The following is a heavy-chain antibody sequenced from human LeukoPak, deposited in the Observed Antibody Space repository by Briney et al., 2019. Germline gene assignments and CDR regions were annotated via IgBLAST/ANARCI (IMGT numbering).Heavy chain of an antibody. Sequence: ASVTVSCTASGYTFTSYDINWVRQATGQGLEWMGWMNPNSGNTGYAQKFQGRVTITADESTSTAYMELSSLRSEDTAVYYGGGGGDYKLEYYYYYMDVWGKGTTVTISS. J-gene: IGHJ6*03. CDR2: MNPNSGNT. D-gene: IGHD4-17*01. CDR1: GYTFTSYD. V-gene: IGHV1-8*01. CDR3: GGGGDYKLEYYYYYMDV.